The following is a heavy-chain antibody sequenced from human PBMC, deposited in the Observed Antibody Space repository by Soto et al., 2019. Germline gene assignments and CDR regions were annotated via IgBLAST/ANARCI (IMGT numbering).Heavy chain of an antibody. V-gene: IGHV3-7*01. D-gene: IGHD2-21*01. Sequence: EVQLVESGGGLVQPGGSLRLSCVASGFTFSSYWMSWVRQAPGKGLEWVANIKEDGSEKYYVDSVEGRFTISRDNAKNALYLQMYSLRAEDTAVYYCARRGDGFDHWGQGTLVTVSS. CDR2: IKEDGSEK. J-gene: IGHJ4*02. CDR1: GFTFSSYW. CDR3: ARRGDGFDH.